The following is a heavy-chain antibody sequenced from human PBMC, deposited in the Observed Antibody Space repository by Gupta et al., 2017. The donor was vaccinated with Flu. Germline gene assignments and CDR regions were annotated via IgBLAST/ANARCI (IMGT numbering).Heavy chain of an antibody. J-gene: IGHJ3*01. CDR1: GFTFSSRW. CDR2: INQDGRDK. CDR3: ERELADI. Sequence: ACGFTFSSRWMIWIRQAPGKGTEWVDRINQDGRDKYYVDYVKGRFTISRDNAKNSVCMQMNSLRAEDTALEYCERELADIGGQGTMVTVSS. V-gene: IGHV3-7*01. D-gene: IGHD3-3*02.